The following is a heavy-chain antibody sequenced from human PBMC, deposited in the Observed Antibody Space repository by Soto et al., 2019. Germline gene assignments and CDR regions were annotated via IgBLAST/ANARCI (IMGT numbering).Heavy chain of an antibody. CDR3: ASVTRTCISTSCYRYYYGMDV. V-gene: IGHV4-34*01. D-gene: IGHD2-2*02. J-gene: IGHJ6*02. CDR2: INHSGST. CDR1: GGSFSGYY. Sequence: AETLFLTCAVYGGSFSGYYGTWIRQPPGTGLEWIGEINHSGSTNYNPSLKSRVTISVDRSKNQFSLKLSSVTAADTAVYYCASVTRTCISTSCYRYYYGMDVWGQGTTVTVSS.